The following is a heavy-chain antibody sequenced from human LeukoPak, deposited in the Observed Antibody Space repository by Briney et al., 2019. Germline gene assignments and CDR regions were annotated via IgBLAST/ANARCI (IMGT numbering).Heavy chain of an antibody. D-gene: IGHD3-22*01. CDR1: GGSISSSSYY. CDR2: IYYSGST. J-gene: IGHJ4*02. Sequence: TSETLSLTCTVSGGSISSSSYYWGWIRQPPGKGLEWIGSIYYSGSTYYNPSLKSRVTISVDTSKNQFSLKLSSVTAADTAVYYCAGSSGYYLFDYWGQGTLVTVSS. V-gene: IGHV4-39*07. CDR3: AGSSGYYLFDY.